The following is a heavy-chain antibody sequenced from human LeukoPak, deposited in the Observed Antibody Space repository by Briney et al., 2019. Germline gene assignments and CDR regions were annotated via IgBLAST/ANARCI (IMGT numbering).Heavy chain of an antibody. CDR2: IYYSGDT. CDR3: ARRKAKTPNYFDY. V-gene: IGHV4-59*08. J-gene: IGHJ4*02. CDR1: GDSISNYY. Sequence: PSETLSLTCSVSGDSISNYYWTWIRQPPGRGLEWIGYIYYSGDTNYNPPLKSRVTISLDTPKNQSSLKLTSVTAADTAMYYCARRKAKTPNYFDYWGQGALVTVSS.